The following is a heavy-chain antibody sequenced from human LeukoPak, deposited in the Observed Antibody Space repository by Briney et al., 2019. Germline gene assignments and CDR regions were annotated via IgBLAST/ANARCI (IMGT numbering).Heavy chain of an antibody. CDR2: IVVGSGNT. Sequence: SVKVSCKASGFTFTSSAVQWVRQARGQRLEWIGWIVVGSGNTNYAQKFQERVTITRDMSTSTAYMELSSLRSEDTAVYYCAVYGSGRTNWFDPWGQGTLVTVSS. CDR1: GFTFTSSA. D-gene: IGHD3-10*01. V-gene: IGHV1-58*01. CDR3: AVYGSGRTNWFDP. J-gene: IGHJ5*02.